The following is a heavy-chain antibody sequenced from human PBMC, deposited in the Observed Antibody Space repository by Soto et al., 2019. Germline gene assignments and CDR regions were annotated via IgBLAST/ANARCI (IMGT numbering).Heavy chain of an antibody. D-gene: IGHD2-21*01. V-gene: IGHV3-21*01. CDR2: ISSSSSYI. CDR1: GFTFSSYS. Sequence: GSLRLSCAASGFTFSSYSMNWVRQAPGKGLEWVSSISSSSSYIYYADSVKGRLTISRDNAKNSLYLQMNSLRAEDTAVYYCASLRSYCGGDCYSFHDYWGQGTLVTVSS. J-gene: IGHJ4*02. CDR3: ASLRSYCGGDCYSFHDY.